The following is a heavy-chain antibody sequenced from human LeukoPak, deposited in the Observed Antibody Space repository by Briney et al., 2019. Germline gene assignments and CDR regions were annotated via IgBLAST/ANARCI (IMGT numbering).Heavy chain of an antibody. Sequence: GGSLRLSCAASGFTVRSNYMSWVRQAPGKGLEWVSVIYRGGNTYYADSVKGRLTISRDNSKNTVYLQMRSLRAEDTAVYYCARDVYDSSANYYYAFDIWGQGTMVTVSS. CDR1: GFTVRSNY. J-gene: IGHJ3*02. V-gene: IGHV3-53*01. CDR2: IYRGGNT. CDR3: ARDVYDSSANYYYAFDI. D-gene: IGHD3-22*01.